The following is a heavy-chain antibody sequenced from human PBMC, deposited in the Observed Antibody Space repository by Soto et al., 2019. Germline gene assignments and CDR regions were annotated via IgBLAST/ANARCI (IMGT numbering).Heavy chain of an antibody. D-gene: IGHD6-19*01. CDR1: GYTFTSYG. CDR3: ARVDSSGWYRREYYDYGMDV. J-gene: IGHJ6*02. CDR2: ISAYNGNT. Sequence: QVQLVQSGAEVKKPGASVKVSCKASGYTFTSYGISSVRQAPGQGLEWMGWISAYNGNTNYAQKLQGRVTMTTDTSTSTAYTELGSKRSDDTAVYYCARVDSSGWYRREYYDYGMDVWGQGTTVTVSS. V-gene: IGHV1-18*01.